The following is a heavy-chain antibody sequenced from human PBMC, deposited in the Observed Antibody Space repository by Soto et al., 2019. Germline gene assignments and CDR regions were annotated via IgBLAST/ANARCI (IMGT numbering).Heavy chain of an antibody. V-gene: IGHV5-51*01. D-gene: IGHD2-2*01. J-gene: IGHJ4*02. CDR3: ARGPCSSTSCYYDY. CDR1: GYTFTNYW. Sequence: PGESLKISCKGSGYTFTNYWIHWVRHMPGKGLEWMGIVYPGDSDTRYSPSFQGQVTISADKSISTAYLQWSSLKASDTAMYYCARGPCSSTSCYYDYWGQGTLVTVSS. CDR2: VYPGDSDT.